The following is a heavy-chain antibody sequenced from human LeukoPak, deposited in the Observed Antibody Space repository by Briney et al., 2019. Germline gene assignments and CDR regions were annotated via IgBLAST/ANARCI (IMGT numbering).Heavy chain of an antibody. CDR3: ARAHSNARYSLNAFDI. V-gene: IGHV3-33*01. D-gene: IGHD5-18*01. Sequence: GGSLRLSCAASGFTFSSYGMHWVRQAPGKGLEWVAVIWYDGSNKYYADSVKGRFTISRDNSKNTLYLQMNSLRAEDTAVYYCARAHSNARYSLNAFDIWGQGTMVTVSS. CDR2: IWYDGSNK. CDR1: GFTFSSYG. J-gene: IGHJ3*02.